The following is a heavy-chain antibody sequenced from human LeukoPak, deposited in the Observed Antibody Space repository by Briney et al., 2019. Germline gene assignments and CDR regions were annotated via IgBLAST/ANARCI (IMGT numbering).Heavy chain of an antibody. V-gene: IGHV2-70*04. D-gene: IGHD1-26*01. J-gene: IGHJ3*02. Sequence: SGPALVKPTQTLTLTCTFSGFSLNTSGMRVSWIRQPPGKALEWLARIDWDDDKFYSTSLKTRLTISKDTSKNQVVLTMTNMDPVDTATYYCARMVASRSSYDAFDIWSQGTMVTVSS. CDR1: GFSLNTSGMR. CDR2: IDWDDDK. CDR3: ARMVASRSSYDAFDI.